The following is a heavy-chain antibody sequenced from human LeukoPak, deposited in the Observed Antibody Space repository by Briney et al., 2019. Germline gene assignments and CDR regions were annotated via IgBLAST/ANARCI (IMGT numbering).Heavy chain of an antibody. CDR2: IWRKGNPI. Sequence: GGSLRLSCTASGFTFSSFEMNWVRQAPGRGLEWVSYIWRKGNPIYYADSVKGRFTISRDNAKNSLYLQMNSLRDEDTAAYYCVRDPDALDFWGQGTPVTVSS. V-gene: IGHV3-48*03. J-gene: IGHJ4*02. CDR1: GFTFSSFE. CDR3: VRDPDALDF.